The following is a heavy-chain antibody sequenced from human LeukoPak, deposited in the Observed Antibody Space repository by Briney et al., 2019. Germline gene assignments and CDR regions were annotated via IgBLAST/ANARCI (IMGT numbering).Heavy chain of an antibody. D-gene: IGHD1-7*01. CDR3: ARRWNYGRNYYIDV. CDR2: INDSGRT. J-gene: IGHJ6*03. Sequence: PSETLSLTCAVYGGSFSNYYWSWLRQPPGRGLEWIGEINDSGRTNYNPSLMSRVTVSVDTSKNQFSLRLTPVTATDTAVYYCARRWNYGRNYYIDVWGNGATVSVSS. CDR1: GGSFSNYY. V-gene: IGHV4-34*01.